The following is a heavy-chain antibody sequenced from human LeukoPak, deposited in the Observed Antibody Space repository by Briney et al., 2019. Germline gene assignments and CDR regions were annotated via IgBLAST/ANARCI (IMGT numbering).Heavy chain of an antibody. CDR3: AKSETHYDSSGFYFDY. Sequence: GGSLRLSCAASGFTISSYAMSWVRQAPGKGLEWVSSISGSGGSTYYADSVKGRFTISRDNSKNTLYLQMNSLRAEDTAVYYCAKSETHYDSSGFYFDYWGQGTLVTVSS. CDR2: ISGSGGST. V-gene: IGHV3-23*01. CDR1: GFTISSYA. J-gene: IGHJ4*02. D-gene: IGHD3-22*01.